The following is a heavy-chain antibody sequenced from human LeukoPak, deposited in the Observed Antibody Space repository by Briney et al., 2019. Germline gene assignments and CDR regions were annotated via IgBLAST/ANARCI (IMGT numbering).Heavy chain of an antibody. D-gene: IGHD6-19*01. CDR2: ISGSGGST. CDR1: GFTFSSYA. J-gene: IGHJ4*02. V-gene: IGHV3-23*01. Sequence: GGSLRLSCAASGFTFSSYAMSWVRQAPGKGLEWVSAISGSGGSTYYADSVKGRFTISRDNSKNTLYLQMNSLRAEDTAVYYCAKKRSSGWYAAIGYWGQGTLVTVSS. CDR3: AKKRSSGWYAAIGY.